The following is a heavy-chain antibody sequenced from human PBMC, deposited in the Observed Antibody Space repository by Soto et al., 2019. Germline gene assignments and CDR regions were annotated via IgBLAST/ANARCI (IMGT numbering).Heavy chain of an antibody. V-gene: IGHV2-26*01. J-gene: IGHJ5*02. CDR2: IFWNDET. CDR3: ARMTNRDVSSWYWFDP. Sequence: HVTLKESGPVLVKPTETLTLTCTVSGFSLSDTRMGVIWIRQPPGKALEWLAHIFWNDETSYSTSLKSRLTSSKDTSKRQVVLNMTNMDPVDTATYYCARMTNRDVSSWYWFDPWGQGTLVTVSS. D-gene: IGHD6-13*01. CDR1: GFSLSDTRMG.